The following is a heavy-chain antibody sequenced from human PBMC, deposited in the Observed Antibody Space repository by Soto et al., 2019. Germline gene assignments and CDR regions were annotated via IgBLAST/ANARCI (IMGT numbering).Heavy chain of an antibody. D-gene: IGHD5-18*01. CDR3: AKGLRIQLWSLKKTDRSYYYGMDV. CDR1: GFTFSSYA. Sequence: GGSLRLSCAASGFTFSSYAMSWVRQAPGKGLEWVSAISGSGGSTYYADSVKGRFTISRDNSKNTLYLQMSSLRAEDTAVYYCAKGLRIQLWSLKKTDRSYYYGMDVWGQGTTVTVS. J-gene: IGHJ6*02. CDR2: ISGSGGST. V-gene: IGHV3-23*01.